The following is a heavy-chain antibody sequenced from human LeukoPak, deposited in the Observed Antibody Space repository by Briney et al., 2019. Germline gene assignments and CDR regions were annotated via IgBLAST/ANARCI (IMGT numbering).Heavy chain of an antibody. V-gene: IGHV3-9*03. CDR3: AKDVSATVAGYFDY. D-gene: IGHD6-19*01. J-gene: IGHJ4*02. CDR1: GFTFDDYA. CDR2: ISWNSGSI. Sequence: GGSLRLSCAASGFTFDDYAMHWVRHAPGKGLEWVSGISWNSGSIGYADSVKGRFTISRDNAKNSLYLQMNSLRAEDMVLYYCAKDVSATVAGYFDYWGQGTLVTVSS.